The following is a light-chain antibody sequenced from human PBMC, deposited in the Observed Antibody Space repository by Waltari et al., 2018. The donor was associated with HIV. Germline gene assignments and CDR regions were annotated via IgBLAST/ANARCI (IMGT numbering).Light chain of an antibody. CDR2: EVT. V-gene: IGLV2-14*01. Sequence: QSALTQPASVSGSPGQSTTISCTGTNSDIGGYNYVSWYQQHPRRAPKLLIYEVTPRPSGISYRFSGSKSGNTASMTISGLQAEDEADYYCSSYTTTSTILFGGGTKVTVL. J-gene: IGLJ3*02. CDR3: SSYTTTSTIL. CDR1: NSDIGGYNY.